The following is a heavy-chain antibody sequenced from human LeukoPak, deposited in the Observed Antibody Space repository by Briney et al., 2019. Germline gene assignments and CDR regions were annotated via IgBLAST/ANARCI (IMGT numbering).Heavy chain of an antibody. V-gene: IGHV3-33*08. CDR3: ARVGCTGGSCLAYNYYAMDV. D-gene: IGHD2-15*01. CDR1: GFTFNNNA. CDR2: IWYDGSDK. Sequence: PGGSLRLSCATSGFTFNNNAMSWVRQAPGKGLEWVAIIWYDGSDKYYAESVKGRFTISRDNSKNTLYLQVNSLRAEDTAVYYCARVGCTGGSCLAYNYYAMDVWGQGTTVTVSS. J-gene: IGHJ6*02.